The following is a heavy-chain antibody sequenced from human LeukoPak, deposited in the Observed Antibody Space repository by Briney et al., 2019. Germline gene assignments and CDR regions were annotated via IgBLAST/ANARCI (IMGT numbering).Heavy chain of an antibody. CDR3: ARTAPVYYYDSSGYYLFDY. CDR2: INPNSGGT. D-gene: IGHD3-22*01. J-gene: IGHJ4*02. Sequence: ASVKVSCKASGYTFTGYYMHWVRQAPGQGLEWMGWINPNSGGTNYAQKFQGRVTTTRDTSISTAYMELSRLRSDDTAVYYCARTAPVYYYDSSGYYLFDYWGQGTLVTVSS. V-gene: IGHV1-2*02. CDR1: GYTFTGYY.